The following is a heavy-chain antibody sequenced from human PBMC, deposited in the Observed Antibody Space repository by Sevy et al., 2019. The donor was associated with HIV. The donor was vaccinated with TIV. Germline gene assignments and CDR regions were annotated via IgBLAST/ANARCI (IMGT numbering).Heavy chain of an antibody. CDR3: ARMKEERALDV. V-gene: IGHV3-30*03. D-gene: IGHD1-26*01. CDR2: ISYDGSQN. CDR1: GITFSNFA. J-gene: IGHJ3*01. Sequence: GGSLRLSCAVSGITFSNFAMHWVRQAPGRGLEWVAVISYDGSQNYYADSVRGRFTISRDNSKSTLYLHLNSLGGQDTAIYYCARMKEERALDVWGQGTMVTVSS.